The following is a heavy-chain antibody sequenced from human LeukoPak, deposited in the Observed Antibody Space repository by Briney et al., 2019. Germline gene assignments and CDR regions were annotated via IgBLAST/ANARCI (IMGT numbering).Heavy chain of an antibody. Sequence: SETLSLTCGVYGGSFSGYFWSWICQPPGKGLEWIGEINHSGSTDYNPSLKSRVTISVDTSKNQFSLKLSSVTAADTAVYYCARGPSGYHNTGGQGTLVTVSS. CDR3: ARGPSGYHNT. V-gene: IGHV4-34*01. CDR2: INHSGST. D-gene: IGHD5-12*01. CDR1: GGSFSGYF. J-gene: IGHJ4*02.